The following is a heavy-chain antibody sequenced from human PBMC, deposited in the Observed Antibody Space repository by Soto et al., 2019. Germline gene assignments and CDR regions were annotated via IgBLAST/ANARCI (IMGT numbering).Heavy chain of an antibody. CDR1: GFTFSSYG. CDR2: ISYDGSNK. CDR3: AKDDEPYNWNDLGGYYYGMDV. Sequence: GGSLRLSCAASGFTFSSYGMHWVRQAPDKGLEWVAVISYDGSNKYYADTVKGRFTISRDNSKNTLYLQMNSLRAEDTAVYYCAKDDEPYNWNDLGGYYYGMDVWGQGTTVTVSS. J-gene: IGHJ6*02. V-gene: IGHV3-30*18. D-gene: IGHD1-1*01.